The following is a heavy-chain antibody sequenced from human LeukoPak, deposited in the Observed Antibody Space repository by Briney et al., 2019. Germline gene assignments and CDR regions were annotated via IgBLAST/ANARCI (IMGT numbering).Heavy chain of an antibody. V-gene: IGHV4-59*01. CDR2: IYYSGST. CDR3: ARDRAAINWFDP. J-gene: IGHJ5*02. CDR1: GGSISSYY. Sequence: PSETLSLTCTVSGGSISSYYWSWIRQPPGKGLEWIGYIYYSGSTNYNPSLKSRVTISVDTSKNQFSLKLSSVTAADMAVYYCARDRAAINWFDPWGQGTLVTVSS. D-gene: IGHD2-2*01.